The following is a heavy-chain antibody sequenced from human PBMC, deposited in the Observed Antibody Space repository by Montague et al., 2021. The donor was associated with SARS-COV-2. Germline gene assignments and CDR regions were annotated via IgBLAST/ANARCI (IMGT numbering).Heavy chain of an antibody. J-gene: IGHJ3*02. CDR3: ARHGRFSVIVNTPGGAFDX. CDR2: IYFSGST. Sequence: SETLSLTCTVSGGSISSYYWSWIRQPPGKGLEWIGYIYFSGSTDYNPALKSRVTTSVDTSKNQFSLRLSSLTAADTAVYYCARHGRFSVIVNTPGGAFDXWGPGTTVTVSS. CDR1: GGSISSYY. D-gene: IGHD3-22*01. V-gene: IGHV4-59*08.